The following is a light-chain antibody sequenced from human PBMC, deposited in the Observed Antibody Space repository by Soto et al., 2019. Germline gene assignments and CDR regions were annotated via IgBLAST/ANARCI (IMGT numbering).Light chain of an antibody. CDR3: SSYTSSSTLV. V-gene: IGLV2-14*01. J-gene: IGLJ2*01. CDR2: EVS. Sequence: QSALTQPACVSGSLGQSITISCTGTSSDVGGYNYVSWYQQHPGKAPKLMIYEVSNRPSGVSNRFSGSKSGNTASLTISGLQAEDEADYYCSSYTSSSTLVFGGGTKLTAL. CDR1: SSDVGGYNY.